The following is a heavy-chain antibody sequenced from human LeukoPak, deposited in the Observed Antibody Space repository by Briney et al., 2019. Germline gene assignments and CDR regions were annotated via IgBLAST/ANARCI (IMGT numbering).Heavy chain of an antibody. J-gene: IGHJ4*02. D-gene: IGHD1-1*01. CDR3: ARASVEHFDY. CDR1: GFTFSSYA. Sequence: GGSLRLSCAASGFTFSSYAMHWVRQAPGKGLEWVAVISYDGSNKYYADSVKGRFTISRDNFKNTLYLQMNSLRAEDTAVYYCARASVEHFDYWGQGTLVTVSS. V-gene: IGHV3-30*01. CDR2: ISYDGSNK.